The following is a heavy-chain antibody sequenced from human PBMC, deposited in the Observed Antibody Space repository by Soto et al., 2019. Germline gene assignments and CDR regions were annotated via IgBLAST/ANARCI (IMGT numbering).Heavy chain of an antibody. V-gene: IGHV3-7*03. D-gene: IGHD3-22*01. Sequence: EVQLVESGGGLVQPGASLRLSCAASGFTFSDNWMTWVRQAPGKGLEWVANIKKDGSEKSYLDSVKGRFTISRDNAKSSLHLQMNSLRAEDTAVYYCARGTATYYYDSSGYWENWFDPWGQGTLVTVSS. CDR3: ARGTATYYYDSSGYWENWFDP. CDR2: IKKDGSEK. J-gene: IGHJ5*02. CDR1: GFTFSDNW.